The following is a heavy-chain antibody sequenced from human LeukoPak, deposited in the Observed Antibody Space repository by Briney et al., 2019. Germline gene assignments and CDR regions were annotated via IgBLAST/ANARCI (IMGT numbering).Heavy chain of an antibody. D-gene: IGHD2-21*02. CDR1: GGTFSSYA. J-gene: IGHJ4*02. V-gene: IGHV3-23*01. CDR3: AKSGRHIVVVTATPLYV. CDR2: ISGSGGST. Sequence: ASVKVSCKASGGTFSSYAMSWVRQAPGKGLEWVSAISGSGGSTYYADSVKGRFTISRDNSKNTLYLQMNSLRAEDTAVYYCAKSGRHIVVVTATPLYVWGQGTLVTVSS.